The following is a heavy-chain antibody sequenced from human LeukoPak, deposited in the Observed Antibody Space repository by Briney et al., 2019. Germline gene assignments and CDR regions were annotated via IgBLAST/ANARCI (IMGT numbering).Heavy chain of an antibody. CDR2: ITGSGSNA. CDR1: GFTFDSLA. Sequence: GGSLRLSCAASGFTFDSLAMNWVRQAPGKGLEWVSTITGSGSNAYYADSVKGRFTISRDNSKNTLYLQMNSLSSEDTAVYYCAKSMGSSSAYRFEYWGQGTLVTVSS. J-gene: IGHJ4*02. CDR3: AKSMGSSSAYRFEY. D-gene: IGHD6-13*01. V-gene: IGHV3-23*01.